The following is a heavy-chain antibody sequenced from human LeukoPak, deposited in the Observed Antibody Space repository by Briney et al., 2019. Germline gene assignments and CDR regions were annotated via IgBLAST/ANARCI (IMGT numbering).Heavy chain of an antibody. CDR3: ARKNPAYCGGDCYSYAFDI. CDR2: IYYSGGT. D-gene: IGHD2-21*01. Sequence: PSETLSLTCTVSGGSISSYYWSWIRQPPGKGLEWIGYIYYSGGTNYNPSLKSRVTISVDTSKNQFSLKLSSVTAADTAVYYCARKNPAYCGGDCYSYAFDIWGQGTMVTVSS. CDR1: GGSISSYY. V-gene: IGHV4-59*01. J-gene: IGHJ3*02.